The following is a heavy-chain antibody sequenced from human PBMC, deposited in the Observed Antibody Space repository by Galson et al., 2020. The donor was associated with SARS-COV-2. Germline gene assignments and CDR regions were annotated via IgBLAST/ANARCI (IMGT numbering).Heavy chain of an antibody. Sequence: GGSLRLSCAASGFTFNTYAMNWVRQAPGKGLEWVSGISGSGGNTYYTDSVKGRFTISRDNSKNTLYLQMNSLRAEDTAVYYCAKGLVRRNDYSAYYYMDVWGRGTTVTVSS. V-gene: IGHV3-23*01. CDR3: AKGLVRRNDYSAYYYMDV. CDR2: ISGSGGNT. J-gene: IGHJ6*03. CDR1: GFTFNTYA. D-gene: IGHD4-4*01.